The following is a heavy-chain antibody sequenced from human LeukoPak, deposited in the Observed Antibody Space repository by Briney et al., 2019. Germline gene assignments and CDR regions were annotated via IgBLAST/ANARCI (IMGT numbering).Heavy chain of an antibody. D-gene: IGHD6-13*01. CDR3: ARGHSSSYDYYFDY. Sequence: PSETLSLTCAVYGGSFSGYYWSWIRQPPGKGLEWIGEINHSGSTNYNPSLKSRVTISVDTSKNQFSLKLSSVTAADTAVYYCARGHSSSYDYYFDYWGQGTLVTVSS. J-gene: IGHJ4*02. V-gene: IGHV4-34*01. CDR2: INHSGST. CDR1: GGSFSGYY.